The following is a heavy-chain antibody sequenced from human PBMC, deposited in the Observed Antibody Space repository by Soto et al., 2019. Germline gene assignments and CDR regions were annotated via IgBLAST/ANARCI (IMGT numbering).Heavy chain of an antibody. CDR3: TTSTSQHYYYGMAV. Sequence: EVQLVESGGGLVKPGGSLRLSCAASGFTFSNAWMNWVRQAPGKGLEWVGRIKSKTDGGTTDYAAPVKGRFTISRDDSKNTLYLTMNSLKTEDTAVYYCTTSTSQHYYYGMAVWGQGTTVTVSS. D-gene: IGHD2-8*01. J-gene: IGHJ6*02. V-gene: IGHV3-15*07. CDR1: GFTFSNAW. CDR2: IKSKTDGGTT.